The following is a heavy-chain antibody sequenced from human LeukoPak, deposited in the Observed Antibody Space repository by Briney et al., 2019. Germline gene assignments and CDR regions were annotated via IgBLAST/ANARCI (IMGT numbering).Heavy chain of an antibody. CDR2: ISIYNGNT. D-gene: IGHD3-3*01. J-gene: IGHJ5*02. CDR3: ARITYDFWSGYYMPDDP. Sequence: GASVKVSCKASGYTFTNYGISWVRQAPGQGLEWMGWISIYNGNTDYAQKLRGSVTMATDTSTSTAYMELRSLRSDDKAVYYCARITYDFWSGYYMPDDPWGQGTLVTVSS. V-gene: IGHV1-18*01. CDR1: GYTFTNYG.